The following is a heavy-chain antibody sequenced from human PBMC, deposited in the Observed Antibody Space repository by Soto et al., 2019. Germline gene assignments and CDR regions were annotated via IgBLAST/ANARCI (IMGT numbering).Heavy chain of an antibody. J-gene: IGHJ3*02. CDR2: ISYDGSNK. CDR1: GFTFSSYA. D-gene: IGHD2-15*01. Sequence: GGSLRLSCAASGFTFSSYAMHWVRQAPGKGLEWVAVISYDGSNKYYADSVKGRFTISRDNSKNTLYLQMNSLRAEDTAVYYCARAGKRLTGYCSGGSCYHLLIDAIDIWGQGTMVTVSS. CDR3: ARAGKRLTGYCSGGSCYHLLIDAIDI. V-gene: IGHV3-30-3*01.